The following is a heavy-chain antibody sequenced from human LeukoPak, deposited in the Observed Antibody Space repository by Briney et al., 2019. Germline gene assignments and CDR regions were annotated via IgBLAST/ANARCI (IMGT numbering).Heavy chain of an antibody. CDR2: IDWNDDI. CDR1: GFSLTTPGVR. D-gene: IGHD1-1*01. CDR3: AGRSNWKFCLDY. Sequence: ESGPALVKPTQTLTLTCTLSGFSLTTPGVRVSWIRQPPGKALEWLARIDWNDDILYTTSLRARLSVSKDTSKNQVVLTMTNMDPVDTATYYCAGRSNWKFCLDYWGQGALVTVSS. V-gene: IGHV2-70*04. J-gene: IGHJ4*02.